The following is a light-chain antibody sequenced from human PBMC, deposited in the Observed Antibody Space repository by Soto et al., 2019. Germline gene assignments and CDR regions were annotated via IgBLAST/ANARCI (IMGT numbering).Light chain of an antibody. CDR2: AAS. J-gene: IGKJ5*01. CDR1: QSISNY. CDR3: QQSYSTPPIT. V-gene: IGKV1-39*01. Sequence: IQITQSPSSLSASVGDRVTITCRASQSISNYLNWSQQKPGKAPKLLIYAASSLQSGVPARFSGRGSGTDFTLTISRLHPEYFASYYCQQSYSTPPITFGQGTRLEIK.